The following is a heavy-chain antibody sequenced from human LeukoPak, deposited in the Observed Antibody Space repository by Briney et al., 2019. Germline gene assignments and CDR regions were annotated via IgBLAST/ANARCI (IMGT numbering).Heavy chain of an antibody. CDR2: INHSGST. V-gene: IGHV4-34*01. Sequence: SETLSLTCAVYGGSFSGYYWSWIRQPPGKGLEWIGEINHSGSTNYNPSLKSRVTISVDTSKNQFSLKLSSVTAADTAVYYCARRRRAHIVATPGRGDAFDIWGQGTMVTVSS. CDR1: GGSFSGYY. CDR3: ARRRRAHIVATPGRGDAFDI. J-gene: IGHJ3*02. D-gene: IGHD5-12*01.